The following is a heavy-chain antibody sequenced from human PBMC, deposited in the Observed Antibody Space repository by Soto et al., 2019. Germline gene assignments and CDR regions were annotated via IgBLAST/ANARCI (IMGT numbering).Heavy chain of an antibody. D-gene: IGHD4-17*01. CDR1: GFSFNPYV. J-gene: IGHJ4*02. Sequence: SLRLSCVASGFSFNPYVMAWVRQVPGKGLEWVAVISYDGSNKYYADPVKGRFTISRDNSKNTLYLQMNSLRAEDTAVYYCAKRPYGEYYFDYWGQGTLVTVSS. V-gene: IGHV3-30*18. CDR2: ISYDGSNK. CDR3: AKRPYGEYYFDY.